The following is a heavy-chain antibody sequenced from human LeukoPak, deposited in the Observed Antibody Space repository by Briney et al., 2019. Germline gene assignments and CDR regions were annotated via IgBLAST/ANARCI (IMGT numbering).Heavy chain of an antibody. CDR3: ANHALAARPPYYYYYYMDV. CDR1: GFTFSSYA. Sequence: GGSLRLSCAASGFTFSSYAMSWVRQAPGKGLEWVSAISGSGGSTYYADSVKGRFTISRDNSKNTLYLQMNGLRAEDTAVYYCANHALAARPPYYYYYYMDVWGKGTTVTVSS. D-gene: IGHD6-6*01. CDR2: ISGSGGST. J-gene: IGHJ6*03. V-gene: IGHV3-23*01.